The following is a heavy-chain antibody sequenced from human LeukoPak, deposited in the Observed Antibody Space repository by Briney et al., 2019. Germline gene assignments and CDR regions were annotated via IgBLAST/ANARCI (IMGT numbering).Heavy chain of an antibody. J-gene: IGHJ3*02. D-gene: IGHD3-22*01. CDR2: IYYSGST. Sequence: SETLSLTCTVSGGSISSYYWSWIRQPPGKGLEWIGYIYYSGSTNYNPSLKSRVTISVDTSKNQFSLKLSSVTAADTAVYYFARWGSSGYYYEGSAFDIWGQGTMVTVSS. V-gene: IGHV4-59*01. CDR1: GGSISSYY. CDR3: ARWGSSGYYYEGSAFDI.